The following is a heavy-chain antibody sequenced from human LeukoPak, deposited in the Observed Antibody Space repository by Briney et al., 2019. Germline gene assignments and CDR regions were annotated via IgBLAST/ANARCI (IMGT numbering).Heavy chain of an antibody. D-gene: IGHD3-10*01. J-gene: IGHJ4*02. CDR1: GFSFGGHY. V-gene: IGHV3-11*01. Sequence: PGGSLRLSCAASGFSFGGHYMSWVRQAPGKGPEWISYISGNGGDIAYADSVKGRFTISRDNAKNSLHLQMNSLRVKDTAVYHCVRHAGRAGGQWGQGTLIAVSS. CDR2: ISGNGGDI. CDR3: VRHAGRAGGQ.